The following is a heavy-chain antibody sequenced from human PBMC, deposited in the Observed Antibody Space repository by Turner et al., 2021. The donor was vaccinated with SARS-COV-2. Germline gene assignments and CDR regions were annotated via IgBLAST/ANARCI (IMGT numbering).Heavy chain of an antibody. Sequence: QLQLQESGPGLVKPSETLSLTCTVSGGSISSSSYYWGWIRQPPGKRLEWIGYIYYRGSTNYNPSLKSRLTMSVDTSKNQFSLTLSSVTAADTAIYYCARESRFNWLDSWGQGTLVTVSS. CDR1: GGSISSSSYY. V-gene: IGHV4-61*05. CDR2: IYYRGST. D-gene: IGHD3-3*01. J-gene: IGHJ5*01. CDR3: ARESRFNWLDS.